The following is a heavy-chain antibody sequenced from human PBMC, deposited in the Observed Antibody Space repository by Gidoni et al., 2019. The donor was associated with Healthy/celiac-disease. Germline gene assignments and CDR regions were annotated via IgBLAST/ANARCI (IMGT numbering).Heavy chain of an antibody. V-gene: IGHV4-39*01. CDR2: IYYSGST. CDR3: ARHVPGQWLVPANFDY. J-gene: IGHJ4*02. Sequence: QLQLQESGPGLVQPSATLSLTCTVSGGSISSSSYYWGWIRQPPGKGLEWIGSIYYSGSTYYNPSLKSRVTISVDTSKNQFSLKLSSVTAADTAVYYCARHVPGQWLVPANFDYWGQGTLVTVSS. D-gene: IGHD6-19*01. CDR1: GGSISSSSYY.